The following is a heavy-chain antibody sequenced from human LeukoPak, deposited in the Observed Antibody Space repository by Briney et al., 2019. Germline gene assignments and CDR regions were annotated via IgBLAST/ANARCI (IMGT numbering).Heavy chain of an antibody. CDR2: IYHSGST. V-gene: IGHV4-38-2*01. CDR1: GYSISSGYY. Sequence: PSETLSLTCAVSGYSISSGYYWGWIRQPPGKGLEWIGSIYHSGSTYYNPSLKSRVTISVDTSKNQFSLKLSSVTAADTAVYYCARGYYDSSGYLNAFDIWGQGTMATVSS. J-gene: IGHJ3*02. D-gene: IGHD3-22*01. CDR3: ARGYYDSSGYLNAFDI.